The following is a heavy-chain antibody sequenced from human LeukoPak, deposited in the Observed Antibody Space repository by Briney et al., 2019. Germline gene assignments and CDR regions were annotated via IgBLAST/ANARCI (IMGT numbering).Heavy chain of an antibody. CDR3: ARDYNC. CDR2: ISSSGTVI. J-gene: IGHJ4*02. V-gene: IGHV3-48*04. Sequence: PGGSLRLSCAASGFTFSSYTMNWVRQAPGKGLEWVSYISSSGTVIYYGDSVKGRFTISRDNAKKSLYLQMNSLRAEDTAVYYCARDYNCWGQGTLVTVSS. D-gene: IGHD3-10*01. CDR1: GFTFSSYT.